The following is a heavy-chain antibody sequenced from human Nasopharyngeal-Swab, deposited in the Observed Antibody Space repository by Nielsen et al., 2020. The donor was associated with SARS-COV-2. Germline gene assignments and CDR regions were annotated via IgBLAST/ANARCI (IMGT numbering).Heavy chain of an antibody. CDR1: GASFTGIF. J-gene: IGHJ6*02. CDR3: ARGGQDNALDV. V-gene: IGHV4-34*01. CDR2: VSHSGTA. D-gene: IGHD1-1*01. Sequence: SETLSLTCTYKGASFTGIFWNWVRQPPGKGLEWIGEVSHSGTATYNPSLTGRVTISSDTAWSQFSLRLSSLSDADTAVYFCARGGQDNALDVWDQGTKVAVSS.